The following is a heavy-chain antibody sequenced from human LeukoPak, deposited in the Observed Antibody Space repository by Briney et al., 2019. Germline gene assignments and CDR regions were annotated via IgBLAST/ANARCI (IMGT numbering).Heavy chain of an antibody. CDR2: IFHSGST. Sequence: NPSQTLSLTCTVSGGSISSSAYYWSWIRQPPGKGLEWIGYIFHSGSTYYNPSLKTRVTISVDRSKNQFSLKLSSVTPADTAVYYCARYYDPFYYMDVWGKGTTVTVSS. V-gene: IGHV4-30-2*01. CDR1: GGSISSSAYY. J-gene: IGHJ6*03. CDR3: ARYYDPFYYMDV. D-gene: IGHD3-22*01.